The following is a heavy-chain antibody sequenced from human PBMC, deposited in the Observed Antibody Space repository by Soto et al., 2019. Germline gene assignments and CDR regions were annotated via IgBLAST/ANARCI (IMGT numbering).Heavy chain of an antibody. CDR2: IGAVGDT. CDR3: AREKAGAIDY. Sequence: GGSLRLSCAASGFTFSNYDMHWVRQATGKGLEWVSAIGAVGDTYSPGSVKGRFTISRENAKNSLYLQMNSLRAGDTAVYFCAREKAGAIDYWGQGTLVTVSS. J-gene: IGHJ4*02. V-gene: IGHV3-13*01. D-gene: IGHD6-19*01. CDR1: GFTFSNYD.